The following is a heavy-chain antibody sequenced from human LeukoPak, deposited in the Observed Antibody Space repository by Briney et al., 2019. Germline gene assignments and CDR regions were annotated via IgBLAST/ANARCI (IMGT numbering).Heavy chain of an antibody. CDR1: GFTVSSNY. Sequence: PGGSLRLSCAASGFTVSSNYMSWVRQAPGKGLEWVSVIYSGGSTYYADSVKGRFTISRDNSKNTLYLQMNSLRAEDTAVYYCARDRPGTVTTDYFDYWGQGTLVTVSS. CDR2: IYSGGST. CDR3: ARDRPGTVTTDYFDY. V-gene: IGHV3-53*01. D-gene: IGHD4-17*01. J-gene: IGHJ4*02.